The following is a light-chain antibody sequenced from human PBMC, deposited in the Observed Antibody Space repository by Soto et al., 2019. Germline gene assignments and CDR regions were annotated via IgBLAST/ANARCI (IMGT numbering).Light chain of an antibody. CDR1: QTIRTY. CDR3: QQSYLAPPT. J-gene: IGKJ1*01. V-gene: IGKV1-39*01. CDR2: AAS. Sequence: DIQMTQSPSSLSASVGDRVTITCRASQTIRTYLNWYQQEPGKAPNLLIHAASSLQSGVPSRFSGSGSGTDFTLTIGSLQPEDFATYYCQQSYLAPPTFGQGTKVEIK.